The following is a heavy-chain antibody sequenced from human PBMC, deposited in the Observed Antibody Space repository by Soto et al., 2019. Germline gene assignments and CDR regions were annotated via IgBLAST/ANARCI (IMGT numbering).Heavy chain of an antibody. Sequence: SLRLSCAASGFTFSSYGMHWVRQAPGKGLEWVAVIWYDGSNKYYADSVKGRFTISRDNSKNTLYLQMNSLRAEDTAVYYCARDASTVTTLYYYYGMDVWGQGTTVTVSS. J-gene: IGHJ6*02. CDR2: IWYDGSNK. V-gene: IGHV3-33*01. CDR1: GFTFSSYG. CDR3: ARDASTVTTLYYYYGMDV. D-gene: IGHD4-17*01.